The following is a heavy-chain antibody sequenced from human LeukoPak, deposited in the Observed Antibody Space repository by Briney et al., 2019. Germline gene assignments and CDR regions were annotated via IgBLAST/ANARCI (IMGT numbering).Heavy chain of an antibody. D-gene: IGHD3-10*01. CDR1: GFTFSDFA. CDR2: ISGSGGST. Sequence: GGSLRLSCIASGFTFSDFAMSWVRQAPGKGLEWVSAISGSGGSTYYADSVKGRFTISRDNSKNTLYLQMNSLRAEDTAVYYCANGAGAFDIWGQGTMVTVSS. V-gene: IGHV3-23*01. CDR3: ANGAGAFDI. J-gene: IGHJ3*02.